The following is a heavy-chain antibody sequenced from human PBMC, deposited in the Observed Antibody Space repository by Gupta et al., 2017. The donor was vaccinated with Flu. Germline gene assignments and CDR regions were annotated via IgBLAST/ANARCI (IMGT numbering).Heavy chain of an antibody. J-gene: IGHJ4*02. Sequence: EVQRVESGEGISRSGGSLRLDSAASGLVLGGNFMKWARQGHGKGLEWVARINGDESGTAYADSVKCRFTISRDNAKNTLYLQMNSLRAEYTAVYYCGRQGDAGWYEAIDHWGQGTLVTVSS. CDR1: GLVLGGNF. CDR2: INGDESGT. V-gene: IGHV3-74*01. D-gene: IGHD6-19*01. CDR3: GRQGDAGWYEAIDH.